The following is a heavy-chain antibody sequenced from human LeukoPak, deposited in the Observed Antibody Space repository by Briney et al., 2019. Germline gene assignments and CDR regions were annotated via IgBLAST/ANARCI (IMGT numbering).Heavy chain of an antibody. J-gene: IGHJ4*02. V-gene: IGHV4-4*02. D-gene: IGHD2-21*02. CDR3: ARRGCGGDCYSPYYFDY. CDR1: GGSISSSNW. Sequence: SETLSLTCAVSGGSISSSNWWSWVRQPPGKGLEWIGEIYHSGSTNYNPSLKSRATISVDKSKNQFSLKLSSVTAADTAVYYCARRGCGGDCYSPYYFDYWGQGTLVTVSS. CDR2: IYHSGST.